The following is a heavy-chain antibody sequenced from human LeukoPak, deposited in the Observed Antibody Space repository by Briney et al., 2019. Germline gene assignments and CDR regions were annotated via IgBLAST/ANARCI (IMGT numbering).Heavy chain of an antibody. CDR3: ASGYCSGGSCYSVYFQH. V-gene: IGHV3-53*01. Sequence: GGSLRLSCAASGLTVSSNHMSWVRQAPEKGLEWVSVIYSGGSTYYADSVKGRFTISRDNSKDTLYLQMNSLRAEDTAVYYCASGYCSGGSCYSVYFQHWGQGTLVTVSS. J-gene: IGHJ1*01. D-gene: IGHD2-15*01. CDR1: GLTVSSNH. CDR2: IYSGGST.